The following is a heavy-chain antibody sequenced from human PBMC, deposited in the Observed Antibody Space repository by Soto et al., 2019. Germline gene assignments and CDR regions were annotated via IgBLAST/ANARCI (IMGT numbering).Heavy chain of an antibody. D-gene: IGHD3-10*01. V-gene: IGHV4-61*01. CDR1: GGSVTSENYF. Sequence: QVQLQESGPGLVKPSETLSLSCIVSGGSVTSENYFWTWIRQAPGMALEWIGYISYSGGTEYNASLKSRVTMSLYKSKYQYALNLSSVTAADAAIYYCARDRGFGSGSDGLDVWGPVTVVTVSS. J-gene: IGHJ4*02. CDR2: ISYSGGT. CDR3: ARDRGFGSGSDGLDV.